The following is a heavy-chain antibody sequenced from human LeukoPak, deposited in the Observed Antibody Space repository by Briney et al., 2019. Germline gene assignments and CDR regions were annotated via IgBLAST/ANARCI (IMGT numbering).Heavy chain of an antibody. D-gene: IGHD6-13*01. Sequence: ASVKVSCKASGGTFSSYAISWVRQAPGQGLEWMGGIIPIFGTANYAQKFQDRVTITADKSTSTAYMELSSLRSEDTAVYYCARVVGLTGYSSSWYSGYYYYMDVWGKGTAVTVSS. CDR2: IIPIFGTA. J-gene: IGHJ6*03. CDR3: ARVVGLTGYSSSWYSGYYYYMDV. V-gene: IGHV1-69*06. CDR1: GGTFSSYA.